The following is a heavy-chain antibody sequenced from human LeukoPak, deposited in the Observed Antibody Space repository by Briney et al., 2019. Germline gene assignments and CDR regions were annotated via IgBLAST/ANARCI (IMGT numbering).Heavy chain of an antibody. CDR1: GGSISSYY. J-gene: IGHJ4*02. D-gene: IGHD6-6*01. V-gene: IGHV4-59*08. CDR3: VSSYPVHIY. Sequence: SETLSLTCTVSGGSISSYYWSWIRQFPGKGLEWIGYIHYSGSTNYNPSLKSRVTISVDTSKNQFSLKLSSVTAADTAVYYCVSSYPVHIYWGQGTLVTVSS. CDR2: IHYSGST.